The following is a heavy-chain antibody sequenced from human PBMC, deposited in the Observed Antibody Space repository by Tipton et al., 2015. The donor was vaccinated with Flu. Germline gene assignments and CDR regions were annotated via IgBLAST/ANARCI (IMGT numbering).Heavy chain of an antibody. CDR3: ARGGLAPGNY. V-gene: IGHV3-7*01. Sequence: SLRLSCAAPGFTFSDYWMLWFRQAPGQGLEWVANIRQDGRQEYYLNSVRGRFTISRDNARNSLYLQMDGLRAEDTAVYYCARGGLAPGNYWGQGTLVTVSS. D-gene: IGHD6-13*01. CDR1: GFTFSDYW. J-gene: IGHJ4*02. CDR2: IRQDGRQE.